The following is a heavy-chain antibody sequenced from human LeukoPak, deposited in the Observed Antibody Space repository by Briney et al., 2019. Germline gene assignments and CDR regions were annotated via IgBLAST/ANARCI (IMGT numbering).Heavy chain of an antibody. Sequence: SETLSLTCTVSGGSISSSSYYWGWIRQPPRKGLEWIGSIYYSGSTYYNPSLKSRVTISVDTSKNQFSLKLSSVTAADTAVYYCARSSYYYDSSGYGCWGQGTLVTVSS. CDR3: ARSSYYYDSSGYGC. D-gene: IGHD3-22*01. CDR2: IYYSGST. CDR1: GGSISSSSYY. J-gene: IGHJ4*02. V-gene: IGHV4-39*01.